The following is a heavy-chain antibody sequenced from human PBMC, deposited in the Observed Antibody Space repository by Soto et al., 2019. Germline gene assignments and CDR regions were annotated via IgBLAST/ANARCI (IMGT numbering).Heavy chain of an antibody. V-gene: IGHV3-23*01. J-gene: IGHJ6*02. CDR1: GFTFTSYA. CDR2: ISGGGGSE. Sequence: GGSLRLSCAVSGFTFTSYAMTWVRPPPGKGLEWVSAISGGGGSEFYAASVKGRFTISRDTSKNTLYLQMKSLRAEHTALYDCAKGDTTMITNCNAMDVWGQGTTVTVSS. D-gene: IGHD5-18*01. CDR3: AKGDTTMITNCNAMDV.